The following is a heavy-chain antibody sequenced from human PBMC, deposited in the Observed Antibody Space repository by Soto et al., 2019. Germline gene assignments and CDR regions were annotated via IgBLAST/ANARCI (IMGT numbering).Heavy chain of an antibody. CDR3: AKDRYCSSTSCYCYY. Sequence: EVQLLESGGGLVQPGGSLRLSCAASGFTFSSYAMSWVRQAPGKGLEWVSAISGSGGSTYYADSVKGRFTISRDNSQNTLYLQMTSLRAEDTAVYYCAKDRYCSSTSCYCYYWGQGTLVTVSS. CDR2: ISGSGGST. D-gene: IGHD2-2*01. CDR1: GFTFSSYA. J-gene: IGHJ4*02. V-gene: IGHV3-23*01.